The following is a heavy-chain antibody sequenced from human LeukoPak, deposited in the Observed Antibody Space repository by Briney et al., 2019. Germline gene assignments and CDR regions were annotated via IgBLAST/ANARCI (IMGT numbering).Heavy chain of an antibody. Sequence: GSLRLSCAASGFTFSSYWMSWVRQAPGKGLEWVANIKQDGSEKYYVDSVKGRFTISRDNAKNSLYLQMNSLRAEDTAVYYCARDETYYYDSSGYYPLRGMDVWGQGTTVTVSS. V-gene: IGHV3-7*01. J-gene: IGHJ6*02. CDR3: ARDETYYYDSSGYYPLRGMDV. CDR1: GFTFSSYW. CDR2: IKQDGSEK. D-gene: IGHD3-22*01.